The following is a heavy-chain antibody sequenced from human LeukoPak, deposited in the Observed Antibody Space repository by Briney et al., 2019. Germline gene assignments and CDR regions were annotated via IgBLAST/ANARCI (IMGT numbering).Heavy chain of an antibody. CDR3: ARVKGGIAAAGNYFDY. CDR2: IRYDESNK. J-gene: IGHJ4*02. V-gene: IGHV3-30*02. CDR1: GFTCSSYG. Sequence: GGSLRLSCAASGFTCSSYGMHWVRQAPGKGLEWVAFIRYDESNKYYADSVKGRFTISRDNSKNTLHLQMNSLRTEDTAVYYCARVKGGIAAAGNYFDYWGQGTLVTVSS. D-gene: IGHD6-13*01.